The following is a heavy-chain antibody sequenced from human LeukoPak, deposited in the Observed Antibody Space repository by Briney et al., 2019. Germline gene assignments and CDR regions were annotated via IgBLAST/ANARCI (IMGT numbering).Heavy chain of an antibody. Sequence: ASVKVSCTASGYTFIDYYMHWVRQAPGQGLEWMGRINTDSGAADYTQEFQGRVTMTRDTSINTVYMELSRLRSDDTALYYCARASYSNYATHFDYWGQGTLVTASS. CDR1: GYTFIDYY. D-gene: IGHD4-11*01. CDR2: INTDSGAA. CDR3: ARASYSNYATHFDY. J-gene: IGHJ4*02. V-gene: IGHV1-2*06.